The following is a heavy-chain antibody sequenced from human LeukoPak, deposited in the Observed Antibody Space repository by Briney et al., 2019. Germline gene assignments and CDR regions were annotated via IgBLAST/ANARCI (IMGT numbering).Heavy chain of an antibody. J-gene: IGHJ5*02. CDR3: ARAGLTGRYNWFDP. V-gene: IGHV4-59*01. CDR2: IYYGGST. D-gene: IGHD7-27*01. CDR1: GGSISSYY. Sequence: SETLSLTCTVSGGSISSYYWSWIRQPPGKGLEWIGYIYYGGSTNYNPSLKSRVTISVDTSKNQFSLKLSSVTAADTAVYYCARAGLTGRYNWFDPWGQGTLVTVFS.